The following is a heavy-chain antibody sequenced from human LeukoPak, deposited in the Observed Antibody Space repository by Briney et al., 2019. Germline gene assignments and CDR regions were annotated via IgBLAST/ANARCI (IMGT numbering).Heavy chain of an antibody. CDR2: ISGSGGST. CDR3: AKWSQGRFLGWLPHGYYYYYGMDV. Sequence: GGSLRLSCAASGFTFSSYAMSWVRQAPGKGLEWVSAISGSGGSTYYADSVKGRFTISRDNSKNTLYLQMNSLRAEDTAVYYCAKWSQGRFLGWLPHGYYYYYGMDVWGQGTTVTVSS. J-gene: IGHJ6*02. CDR1: GFTFSSYA. D-gene: IGHD3-3*01. V-gene: IGHV3-23*01.